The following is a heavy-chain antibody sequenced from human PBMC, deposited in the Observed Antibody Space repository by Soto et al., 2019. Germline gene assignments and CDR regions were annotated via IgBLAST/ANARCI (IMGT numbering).Heavy chain of an antibody. CDR3: AREVLEVVVAATFAYFDY. Sequence: SLRLSCAASGFTFSSYAMHWVRQAPGKGLEWVAVISYDGSNKYYADSVKGRFTISRDNSKNTLYLQMNSLRAEDTAVYYCAREVLEVVVAATFAYFDYWGQGTLVTVSS. CDR2: ISYDGSNK. D-gene: IGHD2-15*01. V-gene: IGHV3-30-3*01. J-gene: IGHJ4*02. CDR1: GFTFSSYA.